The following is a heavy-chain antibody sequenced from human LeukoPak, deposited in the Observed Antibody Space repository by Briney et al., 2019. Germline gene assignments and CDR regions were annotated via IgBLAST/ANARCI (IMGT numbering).Heavy chain of an antibody. J-gene: IGHJ4*02. Sequence: ASVKVSCKASGGTFGSYAISWVRQAPGQGLEWMGGIIPIFGTANYAQKFQGRVTITADESTSTAYMELSSLRSEDTAVYYCARDSSAVFGVVITFDYWGQGTLVTVSS. CDR2: IIPIFGTA. V-gene: IGHV1-69*01. CDR1: GGTFGSYA. D-gene: IGHD3-3*01. CDR3: ARDSSAVFGVVITFDY.